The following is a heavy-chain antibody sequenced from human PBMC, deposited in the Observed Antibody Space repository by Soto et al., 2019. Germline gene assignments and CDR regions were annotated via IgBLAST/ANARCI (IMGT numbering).Heavy chain of an antibody. CDR1: GFTFSSYG. V-gene: IGHV3-33*01. Sequence: PGRSLRLSCAASGFTFSSYGMHRVRQAPGKGLEWVAVIWYDGSNKYYADSVKGRFTISRDNSKNTLYLQMNSLRAEDTAVYYCARDSPGEQLALSWGQGTLVTVSS. J-gene: IGHJ4*02. CDR3: ARDSPGEQLALS. D-gene: IGHD6-6*01. CDR2: IWYDGSNK.